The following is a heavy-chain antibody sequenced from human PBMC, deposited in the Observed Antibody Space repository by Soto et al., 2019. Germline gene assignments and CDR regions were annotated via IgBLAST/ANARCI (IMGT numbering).Heavy chain of an antibody. V-gene: IGHV4-4*02. CDR3: ARDTDYDSSGTEYFQH. J-gene: IGHJ1*01. Sequence: SESLSLTCAVSGGSISSSNWWSWVRQPPGKGLEWIGEIYHSGSTNYNPSLKSRVTISVDKSKNQFSLKLSSVTAADTAVYYCARDTDYDSSGTEYFQHWGQGTLVTVSS. D-gene: IGHD3-22*01. CDR2: IYHSGST. CDR1: GGSISSSNW.